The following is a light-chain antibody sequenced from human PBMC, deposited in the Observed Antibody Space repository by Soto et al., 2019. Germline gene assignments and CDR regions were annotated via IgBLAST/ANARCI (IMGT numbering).Light chain of an antibody. CDR2: AAS. V-gene: IGKV1-39*01. Sequence: DIQMTQSPSSLSASVGDRVTITCRASQSITSYLNWYQQKPGKAPKLLIYAASSLQSGVPSRFSGSGSGTDFTLTISSLQPEDFASYYCQPSYNGPWTFGQGTKMEIK. CDR3: QPSYNGPWT. CDR1: QSITSY. J-gene: IGKJ1*01.